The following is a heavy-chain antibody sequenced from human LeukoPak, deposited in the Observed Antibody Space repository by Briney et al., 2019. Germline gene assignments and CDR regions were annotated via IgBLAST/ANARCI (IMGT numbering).Heavy chain of an antibody. CDR2: IYHSGST. Sequence: KPSETLSLTCAVSGYSISSGYYWGWIRQPPGKGLEWIGSIYHSGSTYYNPSLKSRVTISVDTSKNQFSLKLSSVTAADTAVYYCARGRYGDYVVYWGKGTLVTVSS. V-gene: IGHV4-38-2*01. J-gene: IGHJ4*02. CDR1: GYSISSGYY. D-gene: IGHD4-17*01. CDR3: ARGRYGDYVVY.